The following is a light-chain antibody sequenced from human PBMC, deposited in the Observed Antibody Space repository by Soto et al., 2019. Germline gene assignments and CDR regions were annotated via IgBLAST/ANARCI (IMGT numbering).Light chain of an antibody. Sequence: QSALTQPASVSGSPGQSITISCTGTSSDVGGYNYVSWYQQHPGKAPKLMIYEVSNRPSGVSNRFSGSKSVNTASLTISGGQAEDEADYYCSSYTSSSTPWVFGGGTKLTVL. CDR3: SSYTSSSTPWV. V-gene: IGLV2-14*01. J-gene: IGLJ3*02. CDR2: EVS. CDR1: SSDVGGYNY.